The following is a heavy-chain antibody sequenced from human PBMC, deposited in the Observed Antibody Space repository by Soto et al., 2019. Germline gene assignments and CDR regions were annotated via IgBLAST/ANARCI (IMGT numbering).Heavy chain of an antibody. V-gene: IGHV2-5*02. CDR2: IYWDDDK. CDR1: GFSLSTSGVG. CDR3: SHSVWFGDVSWFDP. Sequence: QITLKESGPTLVKPTQTLTLTCTFSGFSLSTSGVGVGWIRQPPGKALEWLALIYWDDDKRYSPSLKSRLTITKDTSKNQVVLTMTNVDPVDTATYYCSHSVWFGDVSWFDPWGQGALVTVSS. J-gene: IGHJ5*02. D-gene: IGHD3-10*01.